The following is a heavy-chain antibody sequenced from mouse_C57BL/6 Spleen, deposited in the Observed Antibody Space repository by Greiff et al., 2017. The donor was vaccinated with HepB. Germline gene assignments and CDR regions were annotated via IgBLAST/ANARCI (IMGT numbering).Heavy chain of an antibody. Sequence: QVHVKQSGAELVKPGASVKISCKASGYAFSSYWMNWVKQRPGKGLEWIGQIYPGDGDTNYNGKFKGKATLTADKSSSTAYMQLSSLTSEDSAVYFCAREGGYGDDDPFAYWGQGTLVTVSA. CDR1: GYAFSSYW. D-gene: IGHD2-2*01. J-gene: IGHJ3*01. CDR3: AREGGYGDDDPFAY. CDR2: IYPGDGDT. V-gene: IGHV1-80*01.